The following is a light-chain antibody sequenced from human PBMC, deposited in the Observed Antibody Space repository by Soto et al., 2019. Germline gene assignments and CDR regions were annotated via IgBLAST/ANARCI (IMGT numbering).Light chain of an antibody. V-gene: IGLV2-14*02. J-gene: IGLJ1*01. CDR1: SRDIGTSNL. Sequence: QSVLTQPASVSGSPGQSVTISCTGTSRDIGTSNLVSWYQQYPGKAPKLMIYEVTKRPSGISYRFSGSKSGNTAALTISGLQPEDEADYYCSSYTSSNSYVFGTGTKVTVL. CDR3: SSYTSSNSYV. CDR2: EVT.